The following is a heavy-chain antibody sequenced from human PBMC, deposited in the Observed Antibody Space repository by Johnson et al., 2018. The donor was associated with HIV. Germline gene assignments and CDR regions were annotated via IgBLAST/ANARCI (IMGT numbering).Heavy chain of an antibody. Sequence: VQLVESGGGVVRPGGSLRLSCAASGFTFDDYGMSWVRQAPGKGLEWVSGINWNGGSTGYADSVKGRFTISRDNAKNSLYLHMNSLRAEDTAFYYCARDQVGILWDAFDIWGQGTMVTVSS. D-gene: IGHD3-10*01. V-gene: IGHV3-20*04. CDR1: GFTFDDYG. J-gene: IGHJ3*02. CDR2: INWNGGST. CDR3: ARDQVGILWDAFDI.